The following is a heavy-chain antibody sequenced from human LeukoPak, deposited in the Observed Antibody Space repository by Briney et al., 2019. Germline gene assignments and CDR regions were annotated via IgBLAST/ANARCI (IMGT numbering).Heavy chain of an antibody. CDR1: GGSISSYY. V-gene: IGHV4-59*08. CDR3: ARRVVAAAGPYWYFDL. CDR2: IYYSGST. D-gene: IGHD6-13*01. J-gene: IGHJ2*01. Sequence: QTSETLSLTCTVSGGSISSYYWSWIRQPPGKGLEWIGYIYYSGSTNYNPSLKSRVTISVDTSKNQFSLKLSSVTAADTAVYYCARRVVAAAGPYWYFDLWGRGTLVTVSS.